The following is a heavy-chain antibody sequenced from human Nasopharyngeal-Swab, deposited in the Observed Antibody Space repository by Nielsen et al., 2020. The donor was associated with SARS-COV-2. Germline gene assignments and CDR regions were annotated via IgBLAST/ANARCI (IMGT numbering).Heavy chain of an antibody. CDR3: AKMAGCGYSYGDFEGYFDY. V-gene: IGHV3-23*01. Sequence: WIRQPPGKGLEWVSAISGSGGSTYYADSVKGRFTISRDNSKNTLYLQMNSLRAEDTAVYYCAKMAGCGYSYGDFEGYFDYWGQGTLVTVSS. CDR2: ISGSGGST. D-gene: IGHD5-18*01. J-gene: IGHJ4*02.